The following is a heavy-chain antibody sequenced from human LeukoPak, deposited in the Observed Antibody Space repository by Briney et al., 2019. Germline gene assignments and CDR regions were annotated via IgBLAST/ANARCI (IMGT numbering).Heavy chain of an antibody. D-gene: IGHD4-17*01. Sequence: GGSLRLSCAASGFTFSSYSMNWVRQAPGKGLEWVSSISSSSSYIYYADSVKGRFTISRDNAKNSLYLQMNSLRAEDTAVYYCARDVFSAYGDYPDAFDIWGQGTMVTVSS. CDR1: GFTFSSYS. J-gene: IGHJ3*02. CDR3: ARDVFSAYGDYPDAFDI. V-gene: IGHV3-21*01. CDR2: ISSSSSYI.